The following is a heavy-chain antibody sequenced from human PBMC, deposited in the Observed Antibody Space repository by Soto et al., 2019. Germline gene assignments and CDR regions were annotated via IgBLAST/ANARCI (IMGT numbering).Heavy chain of an antibody. Sequence: GGSLRLSCAASRFTFSIYWMSWVRQAPGKGLEWVANINQDSSGKYYVDSVKGRFTISRDNARNLLFLQMNSLRVEDTGVYFCAKDAFSAPSNSWGQGTLVTVSS. D-gene: IGHD2-8*01. CDR3: AKDAFSAPSNS. CDR2: INQDSSGK. CDR1: RFTFSIYW. V-gene: IGHV3-7*03. J-gene: IGHJ5*02.